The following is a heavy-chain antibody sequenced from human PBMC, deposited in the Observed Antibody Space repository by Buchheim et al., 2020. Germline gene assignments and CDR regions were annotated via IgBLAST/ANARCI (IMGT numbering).Heavy chain of an antibody. D-gene: IGHD1-26*01. CDR3: ARDSERATVY. Sequence: QVQLQQWGAGLLKPSETLSLTCAVYGGSFSDYYWSWIRQPPGKGLEWIGEINHSGSTNFNPSLKSRVTMSVDTSKNQFSLKLSAVTAADTAVYYCARDSERATVYLGQGNL. CDR2: INHSGST. V-gene: IGHV4-34*01. J-gene: IGHJ4*02. CDR1: GGSFSDYY.